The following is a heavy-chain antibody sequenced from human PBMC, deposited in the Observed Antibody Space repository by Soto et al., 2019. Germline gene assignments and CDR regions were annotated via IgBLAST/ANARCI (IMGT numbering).Heavy chain of an antibody. J-gene: IGHJ6*03. CDR2: ISSSSSTI. D-gene: IGHD6-19*01. CDR1: GFTFSSYS. CDR3: ARSRPIMDEQWLTTYDYYYMDV. Sequence: EVQLVESGGGLVQPGGSLRLSCAASGFTFSSYSMNWVRQAPGKGLEWVSYISSSSSTIYYADSVKGRVTISRDNAKNSLYLQMNSLRAEDTAVYYCARSRPIMDEQWLTTYDYYYMDVWGKGTTVTVSS. V-gene: IGHV3-48*01.